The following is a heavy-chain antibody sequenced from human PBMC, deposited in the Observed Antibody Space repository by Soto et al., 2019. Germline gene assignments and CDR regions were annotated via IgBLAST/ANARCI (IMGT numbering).Heavy chain of an antibody. J-gene: IGHJ4*02. Sequence: PSETLSLTCAVYGGSFSGYYWSWIRQPPGKGLEWIGEINHSGSTNYNPSLKSRVTISVDTSKNQFSLKLSSVTAADTAVYYCARGGYSYGRRGYFDYWGQGTLVTVSS. D-gene: IGHD5-18*01. CDR2: INHSGST. CDR3: ARGGYSYGRRGYFDY. V-gene: IGHV4-34*01. CDR1: GGSFSGYY.